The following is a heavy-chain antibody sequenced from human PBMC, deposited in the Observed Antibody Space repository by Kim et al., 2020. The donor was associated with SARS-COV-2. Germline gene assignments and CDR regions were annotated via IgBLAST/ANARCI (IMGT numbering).Heavy chain of an antibody. CDR3: ARSGRADY. Sequence: DSDTNYSPSFQGQVTISVDKSISTAYLQWSSLKASDTAMYYCARSGRADYWGQGTLVTVSS. J-gene: IGHJ4*02. D-gene: IGHD1-26*01. CDR2: DSDT. V-gene: IGHV5-51*01.